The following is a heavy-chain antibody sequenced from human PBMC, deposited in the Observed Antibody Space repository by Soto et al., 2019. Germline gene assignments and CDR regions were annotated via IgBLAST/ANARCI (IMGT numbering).Heavy chain of an antibody. CDR1: VGTFSSYN. D-gene: IGHD6-19*01. V-gene: IGHV1-69*02. CDR2: ISVLFGGA. Sequence: QVQLVQSAAEVKKPGSSVKVSCKASVGTFSSYNIGWVRQAPGQGLEGRGRISVLFGGANYARKCQGRVTITPDKSTSTAHMELSSLTSEDKAVDYCAQDRSGWYYFDYWGQGTRVTVSS. J-gene: IGHJ4*02. CDR3: AQDRSGWYYFDY.